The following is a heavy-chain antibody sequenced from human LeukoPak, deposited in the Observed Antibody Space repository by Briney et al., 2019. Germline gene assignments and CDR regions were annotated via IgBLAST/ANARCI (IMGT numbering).Heavy chain of an antibody. J-gene: IGHJ1*01. CDR2: IYYTGGT. V-gene: IGHV4-59*08. CDR1: GGSISSYY. Sequence: SETLSLTCTVSGGSISSYYWSWIRQPPGKGLEWIGYIYYTGGTTYNPSLKSRVIISVDTSRTQFSLKLSSVTAADTAVYYCARLAVSGHEYFQHWGQGTLVTVSS. CDR3: ARLAVSGHEYFQH. D-gene: IGHD7-27*01.